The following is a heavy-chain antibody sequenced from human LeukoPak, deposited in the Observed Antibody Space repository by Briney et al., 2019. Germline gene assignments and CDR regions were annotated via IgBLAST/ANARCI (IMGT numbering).Heavy chain of an antibody. CDR1: GGSISSYY. V-gene: IGHV4-59*08. Sequence: PSKTLSLTCTVSGGSISSYYWSWLRQPPGKGLEWIGYIYYSGSTNYNPSLKSRVTISVDTSKNQFSLKLSSVTAADTAVYYCARHGPYYYDSSGYYEGPFDYWGQGTLVTVSS. CDR3: ARHGPYYYDSSGYYEGPFDY. CDR2: IYYSGST. D-gene: IGHD3-22*01. J-gene: IGHJ4*02.